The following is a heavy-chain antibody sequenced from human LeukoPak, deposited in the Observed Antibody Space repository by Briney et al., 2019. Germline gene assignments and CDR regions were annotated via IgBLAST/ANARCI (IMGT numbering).Heavy chain of an antibody. CDR2: ISWNSGSI. J-gene: IGHJ5*02. D-gene: IGHD6-13*01. Sequence: GRSLRLSCAASGFTFDDYAMHWVRQAPGKGLEWVSGISWNSGSIAYADSVKGRFTISRDNAKNSLYLQMNSLRAEDMALYYCAKSPIAAAGHNWFDPWGQGTLVTVSS. V-gene: IGHV3-9*03. CDR1: GFTFDDYA. CDR3: AKSPIAAAGHNWFDP.